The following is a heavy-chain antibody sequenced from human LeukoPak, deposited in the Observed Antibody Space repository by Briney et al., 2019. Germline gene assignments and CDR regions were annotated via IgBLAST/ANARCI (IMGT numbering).Heavy chain of an antibody. CDR2: IIPIFGTA. V-gene: IGHV1-69*13. CDR3: ARVSLGNEPGSPQNYYYYGMDV. Sequence: EASVKVSCKASGYTFTTHGINWVRQVPGQGLEWMGGIIPIFGTANYAQKFQGRVTITADESTSTAYMELSSLRSEDTAVYYCARVSLGNEPGSPQNYYYYGMDVWGQGTTVTVSS. J-gene: IGHJ6*02. CDR1: GYTFTTHG.